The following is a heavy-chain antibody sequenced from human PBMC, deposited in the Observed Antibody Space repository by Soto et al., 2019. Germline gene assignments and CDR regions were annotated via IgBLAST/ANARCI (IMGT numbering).Heavy chain of an antibody. D-gene: IGHD5-12*01. CDR1: GGSFSGYY. J-gene: IGHJ4*02. Sequence: SETLSLTCAVYGGSFSGYYWSWIRQPPGKGLEWIGEINHSGSTNYNPSLKSRVTISVDTSKNQFSLKLSSVTAADTAVYYCARGRYDTRTPRPGYFDYWGQGTLVTVSS. CDR2: INHSGST. CDR3: ARGRYDTRTPRPGYFDY. V-gene: IGHV4-34*01.